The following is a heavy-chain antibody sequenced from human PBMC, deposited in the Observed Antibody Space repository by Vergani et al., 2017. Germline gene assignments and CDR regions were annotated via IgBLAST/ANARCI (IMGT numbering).Heavy chain of an antibody. J-gene: IGHJ2*01. D-gene: IGHD6-13*01. V-gene: IGHV4-4*07. Sequence: QVQLQESGPGLVKPSETLSLTCTVSGGSISSYYWSWIRQPAGKGLEWIGRIYTSGSTNYNPSLKSRVTISVDTSKNQFSLKLSSVTAADTAVYYCASDQYSSSWSYWYFDLWGRGTLVTVSS. CDR2: IYTSGST. CDR1: GGSISSYY. CDR3: ASDQYSSSWSYWYFDL.